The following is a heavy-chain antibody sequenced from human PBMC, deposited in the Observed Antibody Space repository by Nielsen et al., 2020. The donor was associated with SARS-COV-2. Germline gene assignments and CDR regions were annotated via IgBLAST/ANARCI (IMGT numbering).Heavy chain of an antibody. V-gene: IGHV4-39*07. CDR3: ARGWGQADDY. J-gene: IGHJ4*02. D-gene: IGHD3-16*01. CDR2: IYYSGST. Sequence: SETLSLTCTVSGGSISSSSYYWGWIRQPPGKGLEWIGSIYYSGSTYYNPSLKSRVTISVDTSKNQFSLKLSSVTAADTAVYYCARGWGQADDYWGQGTLVTVSS. CDR1: GGSISSSSYY.